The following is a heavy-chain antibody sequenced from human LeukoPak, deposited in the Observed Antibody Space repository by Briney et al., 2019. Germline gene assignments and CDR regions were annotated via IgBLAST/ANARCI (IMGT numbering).Heavy chain of an antibody. J-gene: IGHJ3*02. CDR2: IYYSGST. V-gene: IGHV4-59*12. D-gene: IGHD3-9*01. CDR3: ASAYGRFDWFRQNDAFDI. CDR1: GDSISSYY. Sequence: PSETLSLTCTVSGDSISSYYCSWIRQPPGKGLEWIGYIYYSGSTSYNPSLKSRVTISLDTSNNQFSLKLSSVTAADTAVYYCASAYGRFDWFRQNDAFDIWGQGTMVTVSS.